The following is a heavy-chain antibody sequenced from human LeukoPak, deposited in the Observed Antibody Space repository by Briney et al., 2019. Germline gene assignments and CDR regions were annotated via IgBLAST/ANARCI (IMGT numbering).Heavy chain of an antibody. CDR1: GGSISRYY. CDR2: IYYSGST. D-gene: IGHD5-24*01. J-gene: IGHJ4*02. CDR3: AREDGYNLGYFDY. Sequence: SETLSLTCTVSGGSISRYYWCWIRQPPGKGLEWIGYIYYSGSTNYNPSLKSRVTISVDTSKNQFSLKLSSVTAADTAVYYWAREDGYNLGYFDYWGQGTLVTVSS. V-gene: IGHV4-59*01.